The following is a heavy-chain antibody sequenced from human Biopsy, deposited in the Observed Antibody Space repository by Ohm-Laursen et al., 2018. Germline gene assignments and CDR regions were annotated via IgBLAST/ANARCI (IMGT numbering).Heavy chain of an antibody. V-gene: IGHV3-33*02. J-gene: IGHJ6*02. CDR1: GFTFSSYG. D-gene: IGHD3-10*01. CDR2: IWYDGSNK. Sequence: SLRLSCAASGFTFSSYGMHWVRQAPGKGLEWVAVIWYDGSNKYYADSAKGRFTISRDNSKNTLFLQMNNLRAEDTAVYYCARDRYYGSANYFGYYNMDVWGQGTTVTVSS. CDR3: ARDRYYGSANYFGYYNMDV.